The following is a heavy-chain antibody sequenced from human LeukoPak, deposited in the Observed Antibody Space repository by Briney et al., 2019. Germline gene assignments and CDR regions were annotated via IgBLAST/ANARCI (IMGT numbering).Heavy chain of an antibody. D-gene: IGHD3-16*02. J-gene: IGHJ4*02. CDR2: IYHSGST. Sequence: SETLCLTCAVSGYSISSGYYWGWIRQPPGKGLEWIGSIYHSGSTYYNPSLKSRVTISVDTSKNQFSLKLSSVTAADTAVYYCARGGIMITFGGVIVPLPLDYWGQGTLVTVSS. V-gene: IGHV4-38-2*01. CDR3: ARGGIMITFGGVIVPLPLDY. CDR1: GYSISSGYY.